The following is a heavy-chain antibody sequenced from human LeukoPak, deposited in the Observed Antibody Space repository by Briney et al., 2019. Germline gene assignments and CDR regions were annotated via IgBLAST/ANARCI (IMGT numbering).Heavy chain of an antibody. CDR2: IISIFGTA. D-gene: IGHD5-12*01. J-gene: IGHJ3*02. CDR3: ARCHIVATIGDAFDI. V-gene: IGHV1-69*13. Sequence: SVKVSCKASVGTFSSYAISWVRQAPGQGLEWMGGIISIFGTANYAQKFQGRVTITADESTSTAYMELSSLRSEDTAVYYCARCHIVATIGDAFDIWGQGTMVTVS. CDR1: VGTFSSYA.